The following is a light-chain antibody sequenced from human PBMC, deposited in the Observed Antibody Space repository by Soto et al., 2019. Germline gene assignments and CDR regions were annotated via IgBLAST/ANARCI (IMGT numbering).Light chain of an antibody. Sequence: IVMTQSPATLSVSPGERATLSCSASQSINSNLAWYQQKPGQAPRLLMFRASIRATGFPARFSGSESGTEFNITISSLQSEDSAIYYCQQYNNWPRATFGGGTRREIK. J-gene: IGKJ5*01. CDR1: QSINSN. V-gene: IGKV3-15*01. CDR3: QQYNNWPRAT. CDR2: RAS.